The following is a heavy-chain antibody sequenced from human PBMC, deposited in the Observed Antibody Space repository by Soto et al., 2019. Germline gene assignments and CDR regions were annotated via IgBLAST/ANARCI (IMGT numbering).Heavy chain of an antibody. CDR3: SRGFCGDLPLGALDG. D-gene: IGHD2-21*01. CDR2: ISTSSSFI. CDR1: TFIFTTYS. Sequence: GGSLRLSCAASTFIFTTYSMNWVRQAPGKGLEWVSSISTSSSFIYYAASVKGRFTISRDNAKSSVYLQMNSLRAEDTAVYYCSRGFCGDLPLGALDGWGQGTMVTVSS. V-gene: IGHV3-21*01. J-gene: IGHJ6*02.